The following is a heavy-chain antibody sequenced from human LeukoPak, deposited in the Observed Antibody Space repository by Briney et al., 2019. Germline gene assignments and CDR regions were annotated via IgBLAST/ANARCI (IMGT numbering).Heavy chain of an antibody. V-gene: IGHV1-2*02. Sequence: ASVKVSCKASGYTFTDYFMNWVRQAPGQGLEWMGWINPKSGGTVYAQKFQGRVTMTRDTSSSTAYMELSRLRFDDPVVYYCARGPRITIFGVVMANDAFDIWGQGTMVTVSS. CDR1: GYTFTDYF. D-gene: IGHD3-3*01. J-gene: IGHJ3*02. CDR2: INPKSGGT. CDR3: ARGPRITIFGVVMANDAFDI.